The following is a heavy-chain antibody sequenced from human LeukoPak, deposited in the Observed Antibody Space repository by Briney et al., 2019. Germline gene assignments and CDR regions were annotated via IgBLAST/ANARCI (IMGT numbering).Heavy chain of an antibody. V-gene: IGHV4-38-2*02. CDR3: ARVVVAAPFGAFDI. CDR1: GYSISSGYY. D-gene: IGHD2-15*01. CDR2: IYHSGST. J-gene: IGHJ3*02. Sequence: PSETLSLTCTVSGYSISSGYYWGWIRQPPGKGLEWIGSIYHSGSTYYNPSLKSRVTISVDTSKNQFSPKLSSVTAADTAVYYCARVVVAAPFGAFDIWGQGTMVTVSS.